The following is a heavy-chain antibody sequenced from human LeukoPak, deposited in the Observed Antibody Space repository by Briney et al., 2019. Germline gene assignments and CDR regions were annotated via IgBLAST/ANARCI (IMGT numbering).Heavy chain of an antibody. J-gene: IGHJ4*02. Sequence: GGSLRLSCAASGFTVSSNYMSWVRQAPGEGLEWVSVIYSGGSTYYADSVKGRFTISRDNSKSTLYLQMNSLRAEDTAVYYCARDFSGSYDYWGQGTLVTVSS. CDR3: ARDFSGSYDY. V-gene: IGHV3-53*01. CDR1: GFTVSSNY. CDR2: IYSGGST. D-gene: IGHD1-26*01.